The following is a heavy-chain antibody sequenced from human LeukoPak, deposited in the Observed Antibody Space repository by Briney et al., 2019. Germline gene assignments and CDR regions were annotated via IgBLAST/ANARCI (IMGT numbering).Heavy chain of an antibody. CDR3: ARLLRVGYCSTTTCNWFDP. D-gene: IGHD2-2*03. CDR1: GGSFSGYY. CDR2: IYYSGST. V-gene: IGHV4-34*01. J-gene: IGHJ5*02. Sequence: PSETLSLTCAVYGGSFSGYYWGWIRQPPGKGLEWIGSIYYSGSTYYSPSLKSRVTISVDTSKNQFSLKLSSVTAADTAVYYCARLLRVGYCSTTTCNWFDPWGQGTLVTVSS.